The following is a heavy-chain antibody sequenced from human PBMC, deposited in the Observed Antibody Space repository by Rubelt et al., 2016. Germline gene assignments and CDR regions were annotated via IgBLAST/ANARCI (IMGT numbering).Heavy chain of an antibody. Sequence: QVQLQQWGAGLLKPSETLSLTCAVSGGSFSRYYWSWIRQPPGKGLEWIGSFDYSGSTNYNPSLESRVTISVDTSKNQFSLKRSYVTAADTAVYYCARKHCSSTSCYYYYGMDVWGQGTTVTVSS. CDR1: GGSFSRYY. D-gene: IGHD2-2*01. CDR3: ARKHCSSTSCYYYYGMDV. CDR2: FDYSGST. J-gene: IGHJ6*02. V-gene: IGHV4-34*01.